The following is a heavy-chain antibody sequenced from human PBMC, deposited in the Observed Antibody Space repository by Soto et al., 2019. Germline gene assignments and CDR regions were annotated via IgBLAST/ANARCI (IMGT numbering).Heavy chain of an antibody. CDR1: GYTFSNYG. Sequence: QVQLVQSGAEVKKSGASVKVSCKASGYTFSNYGISWVRQAPGQGLEWMGWIRVYSGDTHYAQNFRGRVTMTADPSTTTAYMDPSNLTSDDTAVYFCARRSGTTIFDFWGPGTLVTVSS. J-gene: IGHJ4*02. CDR2: IRVYSGDT. D-gene: IGHD1-1*01. V-gene: IGHV1-18*04. CDR3: ARRSGTTIFDF.